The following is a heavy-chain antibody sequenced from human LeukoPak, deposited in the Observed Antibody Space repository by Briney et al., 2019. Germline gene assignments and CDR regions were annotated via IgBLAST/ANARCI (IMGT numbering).Heavy chain of an antibody. J-gene: IGHJ3*02. CDR2: INGDGSSI. CDR3: ARGTERLPRSAFDI. CDR1: GLTYRNYW. D-gene: IGHD5-18*01. V-gene: IGHV3-74*03. Sequence: PGGPLRLSCAASGLTYRNYWMHWVRQAPGKGLEWVSRINGDGSSITSVDSVKGRFTISRDNAKNTLHLQMNSLRVEDTAVYYCARGTERLPRSAFDIWGQGTLVTVSS.